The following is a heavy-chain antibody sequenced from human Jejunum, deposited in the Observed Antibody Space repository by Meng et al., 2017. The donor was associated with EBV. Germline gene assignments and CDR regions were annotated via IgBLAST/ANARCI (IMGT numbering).Heavy chain of an antibody. Sequence: QGQGKRWVAGPLRPSETLALTCAGYGGSFSDYYWSWISQPPGKGLEWIGEIDHSGRTNYNPSLKSRVTLSLLTSKDHFSLRLSSVTAADTAVYYCATFNCTVGTCSFDSWGQGTLVTVSS. CDR2: IDHSGRT. J-gene: IGHJ4*02. CDR1: GGSFSDYY. V-gene: IGHV4-34*01. D-gene: IGHD2-8*02. CDR3: ATFNCTVGTCSFDS.